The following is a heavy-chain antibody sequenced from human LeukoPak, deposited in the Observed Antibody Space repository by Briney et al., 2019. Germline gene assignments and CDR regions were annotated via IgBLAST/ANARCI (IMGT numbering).Heavy chain of an antibody. Sequence: SETPSLTCTVSGGSISSYYWSWIRQPAGKGLEWIGRIYTSGSTNYNPSLKSRVTMSVDTSKNQFSLKLSSVTAADTAVYYCAREVASGWYPYYFDYWGQGTLVTVSS. V-gene: IGHV4-4*07. CDR1: GGSISSYY. D-gene: IGHD6-19*01. CDR2: IYTSGST. J-gene: IGHJ4*02. CDR3: AREVASGWYPYYFDY.